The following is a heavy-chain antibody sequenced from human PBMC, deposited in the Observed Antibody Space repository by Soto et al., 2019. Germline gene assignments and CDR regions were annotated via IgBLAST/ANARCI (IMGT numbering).Heavy chain of an antibody. CDR3: ARTRIPPPYYMDV. V-gene: IGHV4-39*01. Sequence: SETLSLTCTVSGGSISSSSYYWGWIRQPPGKGLEWIGSIYYSGSTYYNPSLKSRVTISVDTSKNQFSLKLSSVTAADTAVYYCARTRIPPPYYMDVWGKGTTVTVSS. J-gene: IGHJ6*03. CDR1: GGSISSSSYY. CDR2: IYYSGST.